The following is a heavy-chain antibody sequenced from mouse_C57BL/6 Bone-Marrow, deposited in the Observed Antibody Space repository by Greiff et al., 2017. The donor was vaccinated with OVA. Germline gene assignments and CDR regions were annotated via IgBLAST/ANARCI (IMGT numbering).Heavy chain of an antibody. CDR3: ARGLLGYFDV. Sequence: QVHVKQPGAELVKPGASVKLSCKASGYTFTSYWMHWVKQRPGQGLEWIGMIHPNSGSTNYNEKFKSKATLTVDKSSSTAYMQLSSLTSEDSAVYYCARGLLGYFDVWGTGTTVTVSS. CDR1: GYTFTSYW. J-gene: IGHJ1*03. CDR2: IHPNSGST. D-gene: IGHD2-10*01. V-gene: IGHV1-64*01.